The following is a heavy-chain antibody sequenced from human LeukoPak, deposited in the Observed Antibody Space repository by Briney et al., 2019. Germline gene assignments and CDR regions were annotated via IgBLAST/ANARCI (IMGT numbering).Heavy chain of an antibody. V-gene: IGHV4-31*03. Sequence: SETLSLTCTVSGGSISSGGYYWSWIRQHPGKGLEWIGYIYYSGSTYYNPSLKSRVTISVDTSNNQFSLKLSSVTAADTAVYYWSRAGPDVLRYFDLPGDRGNWFDPWGQGTLVTVSS. CDR2: IYYSGST. J-gene: IGHJ5*01. CDR1: GGSISSGGYY. CDR3: SRAGPDVLRYFDLPGDRGNWFDP. D-gene: IGHD3-9*01.